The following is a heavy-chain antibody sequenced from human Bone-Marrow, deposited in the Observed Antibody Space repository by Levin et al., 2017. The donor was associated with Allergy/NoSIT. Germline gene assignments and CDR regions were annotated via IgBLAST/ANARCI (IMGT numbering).Heavy chain of an antibody. CDR3: AKILYNAFRADY. V-gene: IGHV3-23*01. CDR2: IGGSGVST. Sequence: GESLKISCKASGFTFANHAMSWVRQAPGRGLEWVSSIGGSGVSTYYADSVQGRFTISRDNSENTLYLQMNSLRPEDTAIYYCAKILYNAFRADYWGHGTQVTVSS. J-gene: IGHJ4*01. CDR1: GFTFANHA. D-gene: IGHD1-14*01.